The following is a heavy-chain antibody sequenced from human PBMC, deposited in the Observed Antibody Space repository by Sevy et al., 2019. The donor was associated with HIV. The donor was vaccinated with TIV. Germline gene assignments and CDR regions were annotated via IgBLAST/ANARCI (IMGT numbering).Heavy chain of an antibody. V-gene: IGHV3-23*01. CDR2: ITGSGGST. J-gene: IGHJ4*01. CDR1: GFTFSSYA. D-gene: IGHD2-2*01. CDR3: DATFIYFDY. Sequence: GGSLRLSCAASGFTFSSYAMNWVRQAPGKGLEWVSTITGSGGSTYYADSVKGRFNISRDNSQNTVCLQMDSLSAEDTAIYYCDATFIYFDYWGRGTLVTVSS.